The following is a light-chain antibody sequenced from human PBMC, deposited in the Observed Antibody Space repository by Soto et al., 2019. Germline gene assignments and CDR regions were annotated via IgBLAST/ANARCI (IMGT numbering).Light chain of an antibody. V-gene: IGKV3-20*01. Sequence: EIVLTQSPGTLSLSPGERATLSCRATQTISSNYLAWYQQKPGQAPKLLIHGASTRATGIPDRLSGSGSGTDFTLTISRLEPEDFAVYYCQLYGSSPKTFGQGTKVDIK. CDR2: GAS. CDR3: QLYGSSPKT. J-gene: IGKJ1*01. CDR1: QTISSNY.